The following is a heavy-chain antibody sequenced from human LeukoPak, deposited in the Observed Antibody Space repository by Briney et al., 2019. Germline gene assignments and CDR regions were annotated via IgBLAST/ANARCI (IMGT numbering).Heavy chain of an antibody. CDR1: GGSISSSPYC. CDR2: ICYSGST. J-gene: IGHJ4*02. Sequence: SETLSLTCTVSGGSISSSPYCWGWIRQPPGKGLEWIGNICYSGSTYYSPSLKSRVTISLDTSKNQFYLNLFSLTAADTAVYYCARDARIVGATTVDYWGQGTLVIVSS. V-gene: IGHV4-39*07. D-gene: IGHD1-26*01. CDR3: ARDARIVGATTVDY.